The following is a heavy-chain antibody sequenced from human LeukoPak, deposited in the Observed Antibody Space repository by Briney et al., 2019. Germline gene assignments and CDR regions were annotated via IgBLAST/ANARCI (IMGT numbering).Heavy chain of an antibody. CDR1: GYTFTGYW. D-gene: IGHD4-17*01. CDR2: ISPSGGST. V-gene: IGHV1-46*01. J-gene: IGHJ4*02. Sequence: ASVKVSCKAFGYTFTGYWMHWVRQAPGQGPEWMGVISPSGGSTIYAQKFKGRVTLTRDMSTSAAYMELRSLRSDDTAVYYCARGGHYGDYVAYDYWGQGTLVTVSS. CDR3: ARGGHYGDYVAYDY.